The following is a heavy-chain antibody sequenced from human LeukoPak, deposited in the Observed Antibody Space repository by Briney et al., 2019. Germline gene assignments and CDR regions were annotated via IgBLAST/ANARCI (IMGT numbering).Heavy chain of an antibody. D-gene: IGHD3-22*01. J-gene: IGHJ4*02. CDR3: AKHRFESGGYHSTD. CDR2: ISGGSGST. CDR1: GFTFNTYT. Sequence: GGSLRLSCAASGFTFNTYTMNWVRQAPGKGLAWVSTISGGSGSTYCADSVKGRFTISRDNSKNTLYLQMNSLRDEDTAVYYCAKHRFESGGYHSTDWGQGTLVTVSS. V-gene: IGHV3-23*01.